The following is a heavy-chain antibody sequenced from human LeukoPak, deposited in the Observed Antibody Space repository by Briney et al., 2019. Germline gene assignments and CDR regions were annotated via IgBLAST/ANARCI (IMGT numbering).Heavy chain of an antibody. CDR2: INHSGST. Sequence: SETLSLTCAVYGGSFSGYYWSWIRQPPGKGLEWIGDINHSGSTNYNPSLKSRVTISVDTSKNQFSLKLSSVTAADTAVYYCARGGGYSGYANDYWGQGTLVTVSS. D-gene: IGHD5-12*01. J-gene: IGHJ4*02. CDR1: GGSFSGYY. CDR3: ARGGGYSGYANDY. V-gene: IGHV4-34*01.